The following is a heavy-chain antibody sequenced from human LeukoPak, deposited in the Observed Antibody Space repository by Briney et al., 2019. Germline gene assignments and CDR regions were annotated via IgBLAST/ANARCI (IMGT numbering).Heavy chain of an antibody. CDR1: GFTFSSYA. CDR2: ISYDGSNK. Sequence: GRSLRLSCAASGFTFSSYAMHWVRQAPGKGLEWVAVISYDGSNKYYADSVKSRFTISRDNSKNTLYLQMNSLRAEDTAVYYCAAAAAGFHFDYWGQGTLVTVPS. CDR3: AAAAAGFHFDY. D-gene: IGHD6-13*01. V-gene: IGHV3-30-3*01. J-gene: IGHJ4*02.